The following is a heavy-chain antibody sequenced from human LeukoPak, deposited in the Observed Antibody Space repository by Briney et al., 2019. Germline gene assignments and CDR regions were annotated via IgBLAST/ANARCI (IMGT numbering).Heavy chain of an antibody. Sequence: PSETLSLTCAVSGGSISSSSYYWGWIRQPPGKGLEWIGNIYYSGNTYYNPSLKSRVTISVDTSKNQFSLKLSSVTAADTAVYYCARDSLGAGTVGARSGYWGQGTLVTVSS. CDR1: GGSISSSSYY. J-gene: IGHJ4*02. D-gene: IGHD1-26*01. CDR3: ARDSLGAGTVGARSGY. CDR2: IYYSGNT. V-gene: IGHV4-39*02.